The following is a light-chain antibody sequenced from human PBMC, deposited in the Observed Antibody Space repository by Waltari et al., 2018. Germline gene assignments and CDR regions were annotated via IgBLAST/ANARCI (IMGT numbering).Light chain of an antibody. Sequence: PSCRASQSISRFLAWYQQKPGQAPRLLIYDASTRATGIPDRFSGSGSGTDFSLTISRLEPEDIAVYYCQKYGSLPATFGQGTKVEIK. V-gene: IGKV3-20*01. CDR2: DAS. J-gene: IGKJ1*01. CDR1: QSISRF. CDR3: QKYGSLPAT.